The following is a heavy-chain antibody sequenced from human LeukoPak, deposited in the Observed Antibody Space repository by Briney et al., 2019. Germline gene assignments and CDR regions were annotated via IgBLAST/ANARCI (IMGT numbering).Heavy chain of an antibody. CDR3: ARSLSTAGIDF. J-gene: IGHJ4*02. V-gene: IGHV4-38-2*01. Sequence: SETLSLTCAVSGYSINTGRYWGWIRQPPGKGLEWIGSVYHSGTTFYNPSLKSRLTISVDTSKNQFSLNLRSVTAADTAVYYCARSLSTAGIDFWGQGTLVIVSS. D-gene: IGHD2-2*01. CDR2: VYHSGTT. CDR1: GYSINTGRY.